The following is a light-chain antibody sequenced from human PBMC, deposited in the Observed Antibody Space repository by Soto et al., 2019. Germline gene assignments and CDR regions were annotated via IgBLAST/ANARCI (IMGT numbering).Light chain of an antibody. CDR2: EVS. CDR3: SSYTNINTRACV. J-gene: IGLJ1*01. CDR1: SSDVGGYNY. V-gene: IGLV2-8*01. Sequence: QSVLAQPPAASGSPGQSVTISCTGTSSDVGGYNYVSWYQQHTGKAPKLMIYEVSKRPSGVPDRFSGSKSGNTASLTISGLQAEDEAEYYCSSYTNINTRACVFGTGTKVTVL.